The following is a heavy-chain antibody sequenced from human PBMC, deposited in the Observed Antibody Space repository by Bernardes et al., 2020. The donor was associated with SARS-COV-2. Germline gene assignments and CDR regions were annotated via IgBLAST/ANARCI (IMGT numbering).Heavy chain of an antibody. J-gene: IGHJ5*02. CDR2: VFENGNT. D-gene: IGHD2-15*01. Sequence: SDTLSLTCSVSGGSIRSYHWSWIRQSPEKGLNWIGYVFENGNTNYSPSLRNRVTLSIDTSNNPFSLTLKSVTAADTAVYYCARRARVGGSHLDTWGQGIPVTVSS. V-gene: IGHV4-59*01. CDR3: ARRARVGGSHLDT. CDR1: GGSIRSYH.